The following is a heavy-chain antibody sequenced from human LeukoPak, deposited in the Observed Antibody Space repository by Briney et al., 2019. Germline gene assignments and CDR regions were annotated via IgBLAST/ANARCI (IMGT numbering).Heavy chain of an antibody. Sequence: GASVKVSCKSSGYTFTGYYMRWVRQAPGQGLEWMGWINPNSGGTNYAQKFQGRVTMTRDTSISTAYMELSRLRSDDTAVYYCARDLGGYDSTYFDYWGQGTLVTVSS. V-gene: IGHV1-2*02. CDR2: INPNSGGT. J-gene: IGHJ4*02. CDR3: ARDLGGYDSTYFDY. CDR1: GYTFTGYY. D-gene: IGHD5-12*01.